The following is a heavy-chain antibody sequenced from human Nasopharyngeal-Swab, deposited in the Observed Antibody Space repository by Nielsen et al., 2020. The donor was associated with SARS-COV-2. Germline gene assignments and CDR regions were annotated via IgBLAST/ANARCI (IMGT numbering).Heavy chain of an antibody. V-gene: IGHV1-69*13. J-gene: IGHJ1*01. CDR2: FMPIFGTA. Sequence: SVKVSCKASGGTFSIFVISWVRQAPGQGLEWMGQFMPIFGTANHAQKFQCRVTIIADESTSTGYVELNSLRSDDTAVYYCSTAVVLYYDSGTFQTLEYFQHWSEGTLVTVSS. CDR3: STAVVLYYDSGTFQTLEYFQH. CDR1: GGTFSIFV. D-gene: IGHD3-10*01.